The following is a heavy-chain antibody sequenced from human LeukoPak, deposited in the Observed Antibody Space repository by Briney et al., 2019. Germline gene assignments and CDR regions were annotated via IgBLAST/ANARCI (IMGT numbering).Heavy chain of an antibody. J-gene: IGHJ4*02. CDR2: IYHSGST. D-gene: IGHD3-22*01. V-gene: IGHV4-30-2*01. CDR1: GGSISSGGYS. Sequence: SETLSLTCAVSGGSISSGGYSWSWIRQPPGKGLEWIGYIYHSGSTYYNPSLKSRVTISVDRSKNQFSLKLSSVTAADTAVYYCARVYDNSGYYHFDYWGQGTLVTVSS. CDR3: ARVYDNSGYYHFDY.